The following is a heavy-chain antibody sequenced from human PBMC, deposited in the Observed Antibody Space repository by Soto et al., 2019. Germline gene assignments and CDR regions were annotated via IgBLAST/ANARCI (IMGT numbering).Heavy chain of an antibody. Sequence: SETLSLTCSVSGDSTSSYFMNWIRQPPGKGLEWIGCIYDDGSTKYNPSLESRVTILLDTSKNEFSLRLRSVTSADTAVYYCVSSRSAIYGDAFDVWGQGTMVTVSS. D-gene: IGHD2-2*01. CDR3: VSSRSAIYGDAFDV. CDR2: IYDDGST. V-gene: IGHV4-59*03. CDR1: GDSTSSYF. J-gene: IGHJ3*01.